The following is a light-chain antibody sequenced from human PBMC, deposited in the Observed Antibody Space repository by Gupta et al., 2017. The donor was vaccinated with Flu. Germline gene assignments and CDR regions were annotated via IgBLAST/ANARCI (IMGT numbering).Light chain of an antibody. Sequence: ENVLTQPPGTLSLSPGERATLSCRASQSVSGSYLAWYQQKPGQAPRLLIYGASTRATGIPDRFSGSGSGTDFTLTISRLEPEDFAVYYCQQCGSSPLTFGGGTKVEIK. CDR2: GAS. CDR1: QSVSGSY. V-gene: IGKV3-20*01. J-gene: IGKJ4*01. CDR3: QQCGSSPLT.